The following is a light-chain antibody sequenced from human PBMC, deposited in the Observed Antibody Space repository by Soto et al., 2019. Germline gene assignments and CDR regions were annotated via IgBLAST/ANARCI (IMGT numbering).Light chain of an antibody. CDR3: CSYVGAPTYV. J-gene: IGLJ1*01. CDR2: EGI. V-gene: IGLV2-23*01. CDR1: SSNIWGYNV. Sequence: QSSPAEPSSVSGSPGHSITISYSGASSNIWGYNVVSWYQQHPGKAPKVIVYEGIKRPSGASDRFSGSTSGSTASLTISGLQAEDEAEYYCCSYVGAPTYVVGRGTKVTVL.